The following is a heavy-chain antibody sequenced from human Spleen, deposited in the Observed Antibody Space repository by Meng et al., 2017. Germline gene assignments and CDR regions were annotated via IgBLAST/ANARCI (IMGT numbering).Heavy chain of an antibody. CDR2: ICYDGNND. CDR3: ASPLGY. J-gene: IGHJ4*02. D-gene: IGHD3-10*01. V-gene: IGHV3-33*01. CDR1: GFTFSG. Sequence: GESLKISCAASGFTFSGVHWVRQAPGKGLECVTFICYDGNNDYFADSVKGRFTISRDNSKNTLYLQMNSLRAEDTAVYYCASPLGYWGQGTLVTVSS.